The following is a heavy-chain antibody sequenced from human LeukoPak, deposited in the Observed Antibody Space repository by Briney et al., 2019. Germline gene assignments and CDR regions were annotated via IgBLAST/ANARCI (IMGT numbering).Heavy chain of an antibody. D-gene: IGHD2-8*01. CDR3: ATCTRESDDGFDI. Sequence: GGSLRLSCAASGFTFSSYWMNWVRQAPGKGLEWVANIKQDGSEKYYVDSVKGRFTISRDNAKNSLYLQMNSLRAEDTAVYYCATCTRESDDGFDIWGQGTRVTVSS. J-gene: IGHJ3*02. CDR2: IKQDGSEK. CDR1: GFTFSSYW. V-gene: IGHV3-7*01.